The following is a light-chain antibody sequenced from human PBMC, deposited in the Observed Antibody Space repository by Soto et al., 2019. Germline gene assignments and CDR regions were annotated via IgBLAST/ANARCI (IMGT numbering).Light chain of an antibody. J-gene: IGKJ4*01. V-gene: IGKV3-15*01. CDR1: QSVSSN. CDR2: GAS. Sequence: EIVMTQSQATLSVSPGERATLSCRASQSVSSNLAGYQQKPGQAPRLLIYGASTRATGIPARFSGSGSGTEFTLTISSLQSEDFAVYYCQQYNNWPPLTFGGGTKVEIK. CDR3: QQYNNWPPLT.